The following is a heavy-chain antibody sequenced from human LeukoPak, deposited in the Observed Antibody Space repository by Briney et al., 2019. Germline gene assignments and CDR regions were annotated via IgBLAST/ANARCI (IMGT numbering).Heavy chain of an antibody. CDR2: ISGSGSYI. Sequence: GGSLRLSCAASGFSFSTYTMNWARQAPGKGLEWVSSISGSGSYIYYVDSVKGRFTISRDNAKNSLYLQMNSLRAEDTAIYYCASHFWNYYRIDYWGQGILVTVSS. CDR3: ASHFWNYYRIDY. J-gene: IGHJ4*02. CDR1: GFSFSTYT. D-gene: IGHD3-3*02. V-gene: IGHV3-21*01.